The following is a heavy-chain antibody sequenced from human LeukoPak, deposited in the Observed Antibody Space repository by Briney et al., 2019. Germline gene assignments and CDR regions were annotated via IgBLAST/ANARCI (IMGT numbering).Heavy chain of an antibody. V-gene: IGHV1-18*01. D-gene: IGHD2-15*01. Sequence: ASVKVSCKASGYTFTNYGISWVRQAPGQGLEWMAWISTYDHDTNYAQKFRGRVTMTTDTSTSTAYMELRSLGSDDTAVYYCVRDYFCSGGTCDDCFDPWGQGTLVTVSS. J-gene: IGHJ5*02. CDR3: VRDYFCSGGTCDDCFDP. CDR2: ISTYDHDT. CDR1: GYTFTNYG.